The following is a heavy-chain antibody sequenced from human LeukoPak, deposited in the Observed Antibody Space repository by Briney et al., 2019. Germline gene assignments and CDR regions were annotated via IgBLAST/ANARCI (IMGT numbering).Heavy chain of an antibody. J-gene: IGHJ4*02. CDR2: ISNSGRTI. V-gene: IGHV3-48*03. Sequence: GGSLRLSCAASGFTFSIYDVNWVRQAPGKGLEWVSYISNSGRTIYYADSVKGRFTISRDNAKNSLYLQMNSLSAEDTAVYYCARPELPGWSVLFDFWGQGTLVTVSS. CDR1: GFTFSIYD. CDR3: ARPELPGWSVLFDF. D-gene: IGHD2-15*01.